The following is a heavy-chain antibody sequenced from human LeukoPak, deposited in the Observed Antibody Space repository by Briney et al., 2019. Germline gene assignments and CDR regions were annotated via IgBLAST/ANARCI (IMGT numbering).Heavy chain of an antibody. CDR3: ARASNWFDP. J-gene: IGHJ5*02. CDR2: INHSGST. Sequence: SETLSLTCAVYGGSFSGYYWSWIRQPPGKGLEWIGEINHSGSTNYNPSLKSRVTISVDTSKNQFSLKLSSVTAADTAVYYCARASNWFDPWGQGTLVTVSS. V-gene: IGHV4-34*01. CDR1: GGSFSGYY.